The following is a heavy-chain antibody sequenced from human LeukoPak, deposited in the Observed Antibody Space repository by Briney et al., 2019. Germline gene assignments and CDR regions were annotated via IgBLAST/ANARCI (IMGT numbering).Heavy chain of an antibody. D-gene: IGHD5-18*01. V-gene: IGHV4-59*01. J-gene: IGHJ6*03. CDR2: IHYSGST. CDR1: GGSISSYY. CDR3: ARTTEGGYTYGYFYCYYMDV. Sequence: PSETLSLTCTVSGGSISSYYWSWIRQPPGEGLEWIGYIHYSGSTNYNPSLKSRVTISVDTSKNQFSLKLSSVTAADTAVYYCARTTEGGYTYGYFYCYYMDVWGKGTTVTISS.